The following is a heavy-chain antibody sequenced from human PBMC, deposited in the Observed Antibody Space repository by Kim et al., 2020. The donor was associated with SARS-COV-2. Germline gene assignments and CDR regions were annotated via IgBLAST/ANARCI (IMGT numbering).Heavy chain of an antibody. CDR1: GLTFSDFF. CDR2: ISQSGRDT. Sequence: GGSLRLSCAASGLTFSDFFMSWVRQAPGKGLEWLSYISQSGRDTNYADSVKGRFTISRDNSRNSLYLQMNSLRDEDTAMYYCASGHLEFVYWGQGTLVTVSS. V-gene: IGHV3-11*03. D-gene: IGHD1-1*01. J-gene: IGHJ4*02. CDR3: ASGHLEFVY.